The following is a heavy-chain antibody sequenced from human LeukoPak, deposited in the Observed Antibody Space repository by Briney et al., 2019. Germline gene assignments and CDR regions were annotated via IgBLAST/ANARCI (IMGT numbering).Heavy chain of an antibody. CDR3: ARQDDYNFDY. CDR2: IYYSGST. D-gene: IGHD5-24*01. Sequence: SETPSLTCTVSGGSISSSSYYWDWIRQPPGKGLEWIGSIYYSGSTYYNPSLKSRVTISVDTSKKQLSLKLSSVTAADTAVYYCARQDDYNFDYWGQGTLVTVSS. CDR1: GGSISSSSYY. J-gene: IGHJ4*02. V-gene: IGHV4-39*01.